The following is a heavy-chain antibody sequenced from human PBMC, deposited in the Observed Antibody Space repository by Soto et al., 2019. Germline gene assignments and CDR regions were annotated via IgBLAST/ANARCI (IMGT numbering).Heavy chain of an antibody. J-gene: IGHJ3*02. CDR3: ARCEDAVVPADAFDI. V-gene: IGHV4-31*03. CDR2: IYYSGST. CDR1: GGLLSRGRYF. D-gene: IGHD2-2*01. Sequence: SEELPLSYTVSGGLLSRGRYFWSLLRQHPGKCLEWIGYIYYSGSTYYNPSLKSRVTISVDTSKNQFSLKLSSVTAADTAVYYCARCEDAVVPADAFDIWVQGTMVT.